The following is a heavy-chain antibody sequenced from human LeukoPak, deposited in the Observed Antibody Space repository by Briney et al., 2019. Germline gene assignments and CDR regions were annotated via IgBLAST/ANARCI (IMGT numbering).Heavy chain of an antibody. CDR1: GGSISSYY. J-gene: IGHJ4*02. D-gene: IGHD4-17*01. V-gene: IGHV4-4*07. CDR2: IYTSGST. Sequence: PSETLSLTCTVSGGSISSYYWSWIRQPAGKGLEWIGRIYTSGSTNYNPSLKSRVTMSVDTSKNQFSLKVSSVTAADTAVYYCARDKVGGAVDYVTSWGQGTLVTVSS. CDR3: ARDKVGGAVDYVTS.